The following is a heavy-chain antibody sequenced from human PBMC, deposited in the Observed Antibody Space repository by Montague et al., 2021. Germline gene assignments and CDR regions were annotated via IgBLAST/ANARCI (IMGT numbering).Heavy chain of an antibody. J-gene: IGHJ6*03. V-gene: IGHV4-38-2*02. Sequence: SETLSLTCTVSRSPINSDYYWGWIRQPPGKGLEWMGSVSHGGRTYYNPSPKSRVTISVDTSNNHFSLKLSSVTAADTAMYYCARERDRYYYMDIWGKGTTITVSS. CDR1: RSPINSDYY. CDR3: ARERDRYYYMDI. CDR2: VSHGGRT.